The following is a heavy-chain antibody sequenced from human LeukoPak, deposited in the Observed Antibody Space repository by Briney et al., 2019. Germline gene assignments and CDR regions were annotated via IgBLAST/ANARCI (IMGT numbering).Heavy chain of an antibody. D-gene: IGHD2-21*01. V-gene: IGHV3-30-3*01. Sequence: PGGSLRLSCAASGFTFSSYAMDWVRQAPGKGLEWVAVISFDETNKYYADSVKGRFTISRDSSKNTLYLQMNSLRAEDTAVYYCAKDQAAYCGGDCLDYYYYYMDVWGKGTTVTVSS. CDR2: ISFDETNK. CDR3: AKDQAAYCGGDCLDYYYYYMDV. J-gene: IGHJ6*03. CDR1: GFTFSSYA.